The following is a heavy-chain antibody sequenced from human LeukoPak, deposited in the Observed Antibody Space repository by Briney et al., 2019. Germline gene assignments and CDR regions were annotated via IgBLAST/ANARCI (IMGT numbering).Heavy chain of an antibody. CDR3: AANPGRYGGNSLDWYFDL. V-gene: IGHV3-13*01. Sequence: GGSLRLSCAASGFTFSSYDMHWVRQATGKGLEWVSAIGTAGDTYYPGSVKGRFTISRENAKNSLYLQMNSLRAGDTAVYYCAANPGRYGGNSLDWYFDLWGRGTLVTVSS. D-gene: IGHD4-23*01. CDR2: IGTAGDT. CDR1: GFTFSSYD. J-gene: IGHJ2*01.